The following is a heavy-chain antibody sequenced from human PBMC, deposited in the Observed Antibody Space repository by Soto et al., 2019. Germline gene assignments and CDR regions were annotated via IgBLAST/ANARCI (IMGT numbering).Heavy chain of an antibody. V-gene: IGHV4-61*01. J-gene: IGHJ4*02. D-gene: IGHD3-22*01. CDR1: GGSVSSGSYY. Sequence: QVQLQESGPGLVKPSETLSLTCTVSGGSVSSGSYYWSWIRQPPGKGLEWIGYIYYSGSTNYNPSLKSRVTISVDTSKNQFSLKLSSVTAADTAVYYCARDPGDSSGYYYEYWGQGTLVTVSS. CDR2: IYYSGST. CDR3: ARDPGDSSGYYYEY.